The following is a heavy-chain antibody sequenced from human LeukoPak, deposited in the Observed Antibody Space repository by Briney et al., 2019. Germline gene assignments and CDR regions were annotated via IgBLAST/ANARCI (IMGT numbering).Heavy chain of an antibody. Sequence: PGGSLRLSCAASGFTFSSYAMSWFRQAPGKGLEWVSAISGSGGSTYYADSVKGRFTISRDNSKNTLYLQMNSLRAEDTAVYYCAKAPVVVAATPSDYWGQGTLVTVSS. V-gene: IGHV3-23*01. CDR2: ISGSGGST. CDR3: AKAPVVVAATPSDY. CDR1: GFTFSSYA. J-gene: IGHJ4*02. D-gene: IGHD2-15*01.